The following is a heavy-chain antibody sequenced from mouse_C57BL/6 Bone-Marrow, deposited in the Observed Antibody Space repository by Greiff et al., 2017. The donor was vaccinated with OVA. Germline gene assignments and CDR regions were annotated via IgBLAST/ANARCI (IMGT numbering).Heavy chain of an antibody. CDR3: ARPYSNYGAWYFDV. CDR2: IDPSDSET. V-gene: IGHV1-52*01. CDR1: GYTFTSYW. Sequence: QVQLKQPGAELVRPGSSVKLSCKASGYTFTSYWMHWVKQRPIQGLEWIGNIDPSDSETHYNQKFKDKATLTVDKSSSTAYMQLSSLTSEDSAVYYCARPYSNYGAWYFDVWGTGTTVTVSS. J-gene: IGHJ1*03. D-gene: IGHD2-5*01.